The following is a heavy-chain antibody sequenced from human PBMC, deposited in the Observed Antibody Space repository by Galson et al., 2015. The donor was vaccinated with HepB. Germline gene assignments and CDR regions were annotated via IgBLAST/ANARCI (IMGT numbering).Heavy chain of an antibody. D-gene: IGHD1-14*01. J-gene: IGHJ3*02. Sequence: SVKVSCKASGYTFISYGMTWERQAPGQGLEWMGRINAYNGNTNYAQNLQGRLTMTTDTSTNTAYMELRSLRFDDTAVYYCARDRRYLDAFDIWGQGTMVTVSS. CDR3: ARDRRYLDAFDI. V-gene: IGHV1-18*01. CDR2: INAYNGNT. CDR1: GYTFISYG.